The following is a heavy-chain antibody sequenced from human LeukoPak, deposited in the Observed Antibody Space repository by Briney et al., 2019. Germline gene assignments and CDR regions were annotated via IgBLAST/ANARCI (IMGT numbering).Heavy chain of an antibody. J-gene: IGHJ4*02. Sequence: TGGSLRLSCAASGFTFSSYAMSWVRQAPGKGLERVSVISGSGGSTYHADSVKGRFTISRDDSNNTLYLQMNSLRAEDTAIYYCAKVRSAVVAAATNYWGQGTLVTVSS. V-gene: IGHV3-23*01. CDR1: GFTFSSYA. CDR2: ISGSGGST. D-gene: IGHD2-15*01. CDR3: AKVRSAVVAAATNY.